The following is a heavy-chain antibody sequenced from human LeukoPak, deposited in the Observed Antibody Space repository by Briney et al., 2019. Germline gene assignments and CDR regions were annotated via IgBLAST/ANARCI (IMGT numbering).Heavy chain of an antibody. CDR1: GGSISSYY. Sequence: KPSETLSLTCTVSGGSISSYYWSWIRQPPGKGLEWIGYIYYSGSTKYNPSLKSRVTISVDTSKNQFSLKLSSVTAADTAVYFCASNDPGIAAAGTTYYYGMDVWGQGTTVTVSS. CDR3: ASNDPGIAAAGTTYYYGMDV. V-gene: IGHV4-59*08. CDR2: IYYSGST. D-gene: IGHD6-13*01. J-gene: IGHJ6*02.